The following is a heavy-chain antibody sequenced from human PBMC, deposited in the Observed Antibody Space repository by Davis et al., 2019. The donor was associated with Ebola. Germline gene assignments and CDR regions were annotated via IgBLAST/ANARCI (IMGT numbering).Heavy chain of an antibody. J-gene: IGHJ4*02. CDR2: IYYSGST. D-gene: IGHD3-22*01. Sequence: PSETLSLTCTVSGGSISSSSYYWGWIRQPPGKGLEWIGSIYYSGSTYYNPSLKSRVTISVDTSKNQFSLKLSSVTAADTAVYYCARVYWYDSSAYSYLDSWGQGALVTVSS. V-gene: IGHV4-39*07. CDR3: ARVYWYDSSAYSYLDS. CDR1: GGSISSSSYY.